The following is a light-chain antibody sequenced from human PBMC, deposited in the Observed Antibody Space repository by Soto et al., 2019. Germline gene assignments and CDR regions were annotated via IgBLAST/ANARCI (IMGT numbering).Light chain of an antibody. V-gene: IGKV3-20*01. CDR2: GAS. CDR1: QSVSSSS. CDR3: QQYNKWPPET. J-gene: IGKJ1*01. Sequence: EIVLTQSPGTLSLSPGERATLSCRASQSVSSSSLAWYQHKRGQAPRLLIHGASSRATGIPDRFSGSGSGTEFTLTISSLQSEDFAVYYCQQYNKWPPETFGQGTKVDIK.